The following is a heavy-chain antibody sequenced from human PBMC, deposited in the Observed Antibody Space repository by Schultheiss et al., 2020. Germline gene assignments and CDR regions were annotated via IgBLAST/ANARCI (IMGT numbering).Heavy chain of an antibody. J-gene: IGHJ4*02. Sequence: GGSLRLSCAASGLTFSSYSMSWVRQVPGKGLEWVSVISGSGGSRYYADSVKGRFTISRDNSKNTVYLQMNSLRAEDTAVYYCAKQQWLVGYWGQGTLVNVSS. V-gene: IGHV3-23*01. CDR1: GLTFSSYS. CDR2: ISGSGGSR. CDR3: AKQQWLVGY. D-gene: IGHD6-19*01.